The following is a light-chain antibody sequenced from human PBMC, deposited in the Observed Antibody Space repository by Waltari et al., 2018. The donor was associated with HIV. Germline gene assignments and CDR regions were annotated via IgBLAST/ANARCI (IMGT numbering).Light chain of an antibody. V-gene: IGLV3-19*01. J-gene: IGLJ1*01. CDR3: NARDSSGHHLV. Sequence: SSELTQDPAVSVALGQTVRITCQGDSLRSYYASWYQQKPGQAPRLLVYGNDKRPTGSPDRFSGYGSGTTAALTITGAQAEDEADYYCNARDSSGHHLVFATGTRVTVL. CDR1: SLRSYY. CDR2: GND.